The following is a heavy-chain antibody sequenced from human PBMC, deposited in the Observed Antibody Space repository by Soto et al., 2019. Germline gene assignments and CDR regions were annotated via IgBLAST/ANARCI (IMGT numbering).Heavy chain of an antibody. CDR3: ARGPGLYYYYGMDV. V-gene: IGHV4-34*01. CDR2: INHSGST. Sequence: SETLSLTCAVYGRSFSGYYWNLLRQPPGKGLEWIGEINHSGSTDYNPSLKSRVTISVDTSKNQFSLKLSSVIAADTAVYYCARGPGLYYYYGMDVWGQGTTVTVSS. CDR1: GRSFSGYY. J-gene: IGHJ6*02. D-gene: IGHD3-9*01.